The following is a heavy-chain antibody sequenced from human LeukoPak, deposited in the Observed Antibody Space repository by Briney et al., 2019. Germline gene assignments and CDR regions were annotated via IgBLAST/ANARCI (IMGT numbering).Heavy chain of an antibody. CDR2: IKQDGSEK. CDR3: ASDTQGLDY. Sequence: GGTLRLSCAASGFTFSSYWMSWVRQAPGKGVEGLANIKQDGSEKYYVDSVKGRFTISRDNAKNSLYLQMNSLRAEDTAVYYCASDTQGLDYWGQGTLVTVSS. CDR1: GFTFSSYW. J-gene: IGHJ4*02. V-gene: IGHV3-7*03.